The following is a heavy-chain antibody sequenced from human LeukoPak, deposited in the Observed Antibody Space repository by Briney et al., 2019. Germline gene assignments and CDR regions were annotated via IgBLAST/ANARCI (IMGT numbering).Heavy chain of an antibody. D-gene: IGHD2-2*01. CDR1: VFTFSDYY. Sequence: GGSLRLSCAASVFTFSDYYMSWIRQAPGKGLEWVSYISSSSSYTNYADSVKGRFTISRDNAKNSLYLQMNSLRAEDTAVYYCARSPPRYCSTTSCYGIWFDPWGQGTLVTVSS. CDR3: ARSPPRYCSTTSCYGIWFDP. V-gene: IGHV3-11*06. J-gene: IGHJ5*02. CDR2: ISSSSSYT.